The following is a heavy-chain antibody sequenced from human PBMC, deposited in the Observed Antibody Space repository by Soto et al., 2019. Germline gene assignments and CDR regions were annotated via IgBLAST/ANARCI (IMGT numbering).Heavy chain of an antibody. CDR2: INPSSGST. Sequence: QVQLVQSGTEVKRPGASVQVSCKASGYTFTTYFMHWVRQAPGQGLEWMGVINPSSGSTFYTQKFQGRFTVTRDTSTSTVYMELSSLRSEDTAIYYCARVVSISAAGCGPYYWGQGTLVTVSS. CDR1: GYTFTTYF. V-gene: IGHV1-46*03. CDR3: ARVVSISAAGCGPYY. D-gene: IGHD6-25*01. J-gene: IGHJ4*02.